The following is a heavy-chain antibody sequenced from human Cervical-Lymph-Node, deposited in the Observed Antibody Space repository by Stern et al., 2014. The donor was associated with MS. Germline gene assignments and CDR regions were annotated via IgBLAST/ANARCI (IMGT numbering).Heavy chain of an antibody. V-gene: IGHV1-69*01. J-gene: IGHJ4*02. D-gene: IGHD1-26*01. Sequence: VQLVESGAEVKKPGSSVKVSCKVSGGTFGSYSLNWVRQDPGQGLEWMGGIIPIFSTTNYAQKFQGKVTISADGSTSTAYMEVNNLTSEGTAVYYCAREGIPGAGGTFDNWGQGTRVIFSS. CDR2: IIPIFSTT. CDR3: AREGIPGAGGTFDN. CDR1: GGTFGSYS.